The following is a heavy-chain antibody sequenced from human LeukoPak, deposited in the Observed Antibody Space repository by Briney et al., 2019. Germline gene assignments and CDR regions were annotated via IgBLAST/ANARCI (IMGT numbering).Heavy chain of an antibody. D-gene: IGHD3-10*01. CDR2: IYSGGST. CDR1: GFAFRNYA. V-gene: IGHV3-66*02. J-gene: IGHJ3*02. CDR3: ARGSPTDAFDI. Sequence: PGGSLRLSCVGSGFAFRNYAMTWVRQAPGKGPEWASVIYSGGSTYYADSVKGRFTISRDNSKNTLYLQMNSLRAEDTAVYYCARGSPTDAFDIWGQGTMVTVSS.